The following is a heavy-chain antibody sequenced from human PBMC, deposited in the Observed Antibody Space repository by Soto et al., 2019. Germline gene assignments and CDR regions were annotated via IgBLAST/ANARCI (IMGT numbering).Heavy chain of an antibody. V-gene: IGHV3-30*18. Sequence: GGSLRLSCAASGFTFSSYGMHWVRQAPGKGLEWVAVISYDGSNKYYADSVKGRFTISRDNSKNTLYLQMNSLRAEDTAVYYCANTSSGWHASDYFDYWGQGTLVTVSS. D-gene: IGHD6-19*01. CDR2: ISYDGSNK. CDR3: ANTSSGWHASDYFDY. CDR1: GFTFSSYG. J-gene: IGHJ4*02.